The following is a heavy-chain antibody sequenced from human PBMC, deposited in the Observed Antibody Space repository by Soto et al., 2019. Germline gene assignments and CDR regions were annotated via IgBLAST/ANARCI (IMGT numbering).Heavy chain of an antibody. CDR2: LNPDSGDT. D-gene: IGHD3-22*01. V-gene: IGHV1-2*06. J-gene: IGHJ5*01. CDR1: GYTFTGYY. CDR3: AWSDSSSTDWFDS. Sequence: AALQACCKSLGYTFTGYYMHWVQQAPGQGPEWMGRLNPDSGDTIYAQRFQGRVTMTRDTSISTAYMELSSLRSDDTAVYYCAWSDSSSTDWFDSWGQGTLVTVSS.